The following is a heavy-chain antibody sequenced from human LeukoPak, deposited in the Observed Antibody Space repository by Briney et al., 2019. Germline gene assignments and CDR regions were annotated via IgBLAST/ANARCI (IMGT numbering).Heavy chain of an antibody. CDR1: GYTFTGYY. V-gene: IGHV1-2*02. D-gene: IGHD2-15*01. CDR3: ARFPRIVVVVAATPGFDY. J-gene: IGHJ4*02. CDR2: INPNSGGT. Sequence: ASVKVSCKASGYTFTGYYLHWVRQAPGQGLEWMGWINPNSGGTNYAQKFQGRVTMTRDTSISTAYMELSRLRSDDTAVYYCARFPRIVVVVAATPGFDYWGQGTLVTVSS.